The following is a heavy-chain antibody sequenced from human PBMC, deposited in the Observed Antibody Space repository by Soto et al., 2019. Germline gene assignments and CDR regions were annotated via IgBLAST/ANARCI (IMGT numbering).Heavy chain of an antibody. Sequence: QVQLQESGPGLVKPSEPLSLTCSVSGSSSSSHYWSWVRQPAGRGLEWIGRIYASGSTNYNPSLKRRVTMSLDTPRNQCSLKLTSVTAADKAVYFCARAGGYEVQGDNWFDPWGQGTLVTVSS. D-gene: IGHD5-12*01. CDR3: ARAGGYEVQGDNWFDP. V-gene: IGHV4-4*07. CDR1: GSSSSSHY. CDR2: IYASGST. J-gene: IGHJ5*02.